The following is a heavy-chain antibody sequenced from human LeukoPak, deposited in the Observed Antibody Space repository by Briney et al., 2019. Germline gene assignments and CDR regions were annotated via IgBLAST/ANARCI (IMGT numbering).Heavy chain of an antibody. J-gene: IGHJ4*02. D-gene: IGHD4-17*01. Sequence: ASETLSLTCAVYGGSFSGYYWSWIRQPPGKGLEWIGEINHSGSTNYNPSLKSRVTISVDTSKNQFSLKLSSVTAADTAVYYCARGANQMTTVTTGHRRFDYWGQGTLVTVSS. V-gene: IGHV4-34*01. CDR3: ARGANQMTTVTTGHRRFDY. CDR1: GGSFSGYY. CDR2: INHSGST.